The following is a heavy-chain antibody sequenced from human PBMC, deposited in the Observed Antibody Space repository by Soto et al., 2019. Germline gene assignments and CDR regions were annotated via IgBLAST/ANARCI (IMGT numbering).Heavy chain of an antibody. CDR1: GGSISSSSYY. CDR3: AKTCYSSGWYVDY. J-gene: IGHJ4*02. V-gene: IGHV4-39*01. Sequence: QLQLQESGPGLVKPSETLSLTCTVSGGSISSSSYYWGWIRQPPGKGLEWIGSIYYSGSTYYNPSLKSRVTISVDTSKNQFSLKLSSVTAADTAVYYCAKTCYSSGWYVDYWGQGTLVTVSS. CDR2: IYYSGST. D-gene: IGHD6-19*01.